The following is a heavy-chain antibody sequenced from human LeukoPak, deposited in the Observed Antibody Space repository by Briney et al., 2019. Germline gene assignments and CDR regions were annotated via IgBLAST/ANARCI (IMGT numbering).Heavy chain of an antibody. D-gene: IGHD3-22*01. J-gene: IGHJ4*02. CDR3: AASYYYDSSDYFGNY. Sequence: GASVKVSCKVSGYTLTELSMHWVRQAPGKGLEWMGGFDPEDGETIYAQKFQGRVTMTEDTSTDTAYMELSSLGSEDTAVYYCAASYYYDSSDYFGNYWGQGTLVTVSS. V-gene: IGHV1-24*01. CDR1: GYTLTELS. CDR2: FDPEDGET.